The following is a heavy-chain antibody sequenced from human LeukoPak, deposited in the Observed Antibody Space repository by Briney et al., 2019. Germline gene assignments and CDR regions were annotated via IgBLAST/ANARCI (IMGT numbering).Heavy chain of an antibody. D-gene: IGHD3-22*01. CDR1: GYTFTDYY. CDR2: INPNSDDP. Sequence: GASVKVSCKASGYTFTDYYMHWVRQAPGQGLEWMGGINPNSDDPKYAQKFQGRVTMTRDTSISTAYMELSSLRSDDTAIYYCARDGGHYYDASGYYSGFDYWGQGTLVTVSS. V-gene: IGHV1-2*02. CDR3: ARDGGHYYDASGYYSGFDY. J-gene: IGHJ4*02.